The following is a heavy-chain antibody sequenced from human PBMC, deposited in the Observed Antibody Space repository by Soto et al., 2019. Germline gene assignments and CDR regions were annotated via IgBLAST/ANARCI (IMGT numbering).Heavy chain of an antibody. CDR2: IYYSGTT. CDR3: ARGGYYGSGSYYSAPRDWFDP. V-gene: IGHV4-59*01. CDR1: GGSITSYY. Sequence: PSETLSLTCSVSGGSITSYYWSWIRQPPGKGLELVGYIYYSGTTNYNPSLKSRVTISVDTSKNQFSLKLSSVTAADTAVYYCARGGYYGSGSYYSAPRDWFDPWGQGTLVTVSS. J-gene: IGHJ5*02. D-gene: IGHD3-10*01.